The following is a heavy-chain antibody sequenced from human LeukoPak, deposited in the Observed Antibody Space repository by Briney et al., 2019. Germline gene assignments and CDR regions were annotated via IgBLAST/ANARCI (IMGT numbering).Heavy chain of an antibody. CDR2: ISAYNGNT. Sequence: ASVKASCKASGYTFTSYGISWVRQAPGQGLEWMGWISAYNGNTNYAQKLQGRVTMTTDTSTSTAYMELRSLRSDDTAVYYCARDRSYDILTASRDFDYWGQGTLVTVSS. CDR3: ARDRSYDILTASRDFDY. D-gene: IGHD3-9*01. CDR1: GYTFTSYG. J-gene: IGHJ4*02. V-gene: IGHV1-18*01.